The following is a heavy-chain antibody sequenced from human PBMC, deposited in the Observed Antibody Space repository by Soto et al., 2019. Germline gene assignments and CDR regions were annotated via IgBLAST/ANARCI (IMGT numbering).Heavy chain of an antibody. V-gene: IGHV3-7*01. CDR3: VSGSHYFDH. Sequence: XGSLGLSCAASGFSFSTYWMSWVRQAPGKGLEWLANIKQDGSEKDYLDSVKGRFTISKDNAKNSLYLQMNSLRAEDTAVYYCVSGSHYFDHWGQGTLVTVSS. CDR2: IKQDGSEK. D-gene: IGHD3-10*01. J-gene: IGHJ4*02. CDR1: GFSFSTYW.